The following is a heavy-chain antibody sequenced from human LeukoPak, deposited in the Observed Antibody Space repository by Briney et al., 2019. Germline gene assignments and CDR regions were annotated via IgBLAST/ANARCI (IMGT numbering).Heavy chain of an antibody. CDR2: INYSGTT. J-gene: IGHJ4*02. CDR1: GDSIGSGNYY. Sequence: SQTLSLTCTVSGDSIGSGNYYWSWIRQAPGKGLEWIGYINYSGTTYYNPSLKSRVTFSVDRSKNQFSLKLSSVTAADTAVYYCARDDRSIFDYWGQGTLVTVSS. V-gene: IGHV4-30-2*01. D-gene: IGHD3-22*01. CDR3: ARDDRSIFDY.